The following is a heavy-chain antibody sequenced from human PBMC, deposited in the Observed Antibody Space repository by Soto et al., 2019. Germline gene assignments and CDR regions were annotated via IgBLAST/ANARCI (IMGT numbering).Heavy chain of an antibody. CDR1: GFTFSSYA. V-gene: IGHV3-64D*08. Sequence: PWGSLRLSCSASGFTFSSYAMHWVRQAPGKGLEYVSAISSNGGSTYYADSVKGRFTISRDNSKNTLYLQMSSLRAEDTAVYYCLKRDHGGNSVWYYYGMDVWGQGTTVTVSS. J-gene: IGHJ6*02. D-gene: IGHD2-21*02. CDR3: LKRDHGGNSVWYYYGMDV. CDR2: ISSNGGST.